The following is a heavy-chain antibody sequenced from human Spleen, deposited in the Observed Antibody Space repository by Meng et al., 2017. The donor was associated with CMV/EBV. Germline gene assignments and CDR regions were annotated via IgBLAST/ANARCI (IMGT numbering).Heavy chain of an antibody. CDR1: GFTFNKFW. J-gene: IGHJ4*02. Sequence: GESLKISCVVSGFTFNKFWMTWVRQAPGKGLEWVANIKQDGSEKKYVDSVKGRFTISRDNAKNSLHLQMDSLRAEDTAVYYCARGPVSPDYWGQGTLVTVSS. CDR2: IKQDGSEK. D-gene: IGHD1-14*01. CDR3: ARGPVSPDY. V-gene: IGHV3-7*01.